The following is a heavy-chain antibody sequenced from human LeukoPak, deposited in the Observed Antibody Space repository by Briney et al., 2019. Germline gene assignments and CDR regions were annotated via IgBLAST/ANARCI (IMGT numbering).Heavy chain of an antibody. CDR2: ISYDGSNK. CDR3: AKDVWFGELFLNYFDY. CDR1: GFTFTSYG. Sequence: GRSLRLSCAASGFTFTSYGMHWVRQAPGKGLEWVAVISYDGSNKYYADSVKGRFTISRDNSKNTLYLQMNSLRAEDTAVYYCAKDVWFGELFLNYFDYWGQGTLVTVSS. J-gene: IGHJ4*02. D-gene: IGHD3-10*01. V-gene: IGHV3-30*18.